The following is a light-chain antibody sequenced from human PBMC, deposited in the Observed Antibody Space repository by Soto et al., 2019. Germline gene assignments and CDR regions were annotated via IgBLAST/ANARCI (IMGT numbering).Light chain of an antibody. CDR2: DNN. V-gene: IGLV1-40*01. J-gene: IGLJ2*01. CDR3: HSYDNDLSVV. CDR1: NSNIGAGHA. Sequence: QAVVTQPPSVSGAPGQRVTISCTGSNSNIGAGHAAQWYQQPPGTTPKLLIYDNNRRPSGVPVRFSGSRSGTSASLAITGLHAEDEAYYYCHSYDNDLSVVFGGGTKVTVL.